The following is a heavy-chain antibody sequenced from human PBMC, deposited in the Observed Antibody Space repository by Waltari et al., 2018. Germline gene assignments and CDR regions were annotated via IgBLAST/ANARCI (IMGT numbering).Heavy chain of an antibody. Sequence: QVQLVESGGGVVQPGRALRLSWAASGFTFSSSGMHWVRQAPGKGLEWVAVIWYDGSNKYYADSVKGRFTISRDNSKNTLYLQMNSLRAEDKAVYYCAKVYDSSGYGADYWGQGTLVTVSS. V-gene: IGHV3-33*06. CDR3: AKVYDSSGYGADY. CDR2: IWYDGSNK. D-gene: IGHD3-22*01. CDR1: GFTFSSSG. J-gene: IGHJ4*02.